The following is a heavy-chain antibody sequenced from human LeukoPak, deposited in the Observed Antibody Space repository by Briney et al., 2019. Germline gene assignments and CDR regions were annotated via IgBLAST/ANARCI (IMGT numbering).Heavy chain of an antibody. CDR3: ARAATGYSSSWYIWFDP. D-gene: IGHD6-13*01. V-gene: IGHV1-69*13. J-gene: IGHJ5*02. CDR2: IIPIFGTA. Sequence: SVKVSCKASGGTFSSYAISWVRQAPGQGLEWMGGIIPIFGTANYAQKFQGRVTITADESTSTAYMELSSLRSEDTAVYYCARAATGYSSSWYIWFDPWDQGTLVTVSS. CDR1: GGTFSSYA.